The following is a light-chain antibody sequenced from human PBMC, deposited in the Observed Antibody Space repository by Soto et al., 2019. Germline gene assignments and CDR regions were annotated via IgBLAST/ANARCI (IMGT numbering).Light chain of an antibody. CDR3: QQYENLPT. V-gene: IGKV1-33*01. CDR1: QSISRW. Sequence: DLQMTQSPFILSASVGDRVTITFRASQSISRWLAWYQQKPGRAPKLLIYDASNLEAGVPSRFRGSGSGTDFTFTISRLQPEDIATYYCQQYENLPTFGQGTRLEIK. J-gene: IGKJ5*01. CDR2: DAS.